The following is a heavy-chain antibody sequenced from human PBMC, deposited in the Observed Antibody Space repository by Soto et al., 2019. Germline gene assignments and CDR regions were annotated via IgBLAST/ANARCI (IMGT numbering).Heavy chain of an antibody. CDR1: GVSISSYY. CDR2: IYYSGST. Sequence: QVQLQESGPGLVKPSETLSLTCTVSGVSISSYYWSWIRQPPGKGLEWIGYIYYSGSTNYNPSLKSRVTISVDTCKNQFSLKLSSVTAADTAVYYCARSMVRGVIPNWFDPWGQGTLVTVSS. V-gene: IGHV4-59*01. CDR3: ARSMVRGVIPNWFDP. J-gene: IGHJ5*02. D-gene: IGHD3-10*01.